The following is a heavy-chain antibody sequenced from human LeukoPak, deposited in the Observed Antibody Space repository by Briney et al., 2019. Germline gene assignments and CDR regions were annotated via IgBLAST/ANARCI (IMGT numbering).Heavy chain of an antibody. D-gene: IGHD2-15*01. V-gene: IGHV3-48*01. CDR2: ISSSSSSTI. CDR1: GFTFSSYS. J-gene: IGHJ4*02. Sequence: GGSLRLSCAASGFTFSSYSMNWVRQAPGKGLEWVSYISSSSSSTIYYADSVKGRFTIPRDNAKNSLYLQMNSLRAEDTAVYYCARDHAYCSGGSCPNLFDYWGQGTLVTVSS. CDR3: ARDHAYCSGGSCPNLFDY.